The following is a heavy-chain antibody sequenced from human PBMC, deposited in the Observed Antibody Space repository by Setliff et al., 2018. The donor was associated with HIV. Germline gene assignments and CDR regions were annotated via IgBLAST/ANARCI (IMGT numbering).Heavy chain of an antibody. CDR1: GGSIMTGDW. CDR3: ARATGPTFYFDS. Sequence: PSETLSLTCAVSGGSIMTGDWWSWVRQSPGKRLEWIGEISHSGSTNYNPSLRSRVTMSVDKSNNQFSLKLSSVTAADTALYYCARATGPTFYFDSWGQGTLVTVSS. D-gene: IGHD3-3*02. CDR2: ISHSGST. V-gene: IGHV4-4*02. J-gene: IGHJ4*02.